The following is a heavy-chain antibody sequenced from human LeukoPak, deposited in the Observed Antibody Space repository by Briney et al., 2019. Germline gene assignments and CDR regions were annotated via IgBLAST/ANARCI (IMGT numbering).Heavy chain of an antibody. J-gene: IGHJ6*03. CDR3: AKDSAVLLWFGELFRSYYMDV. Sequence: GGSLRLSCAASGFTFSNYWMHWVRQVPGKGLVWVSHINSDGSSTNYADSVKGRFTISRDNAKNTLYMQMNSLRAEDTAVYYCAKDSAVLLWFGELFRSYYMDVWGKGTTVTISS. D-gene: IGHD3-10*01. V-gene: IGHV3-74*01. CDR2: INSDGSST. CDR1: GFTFSNYW.